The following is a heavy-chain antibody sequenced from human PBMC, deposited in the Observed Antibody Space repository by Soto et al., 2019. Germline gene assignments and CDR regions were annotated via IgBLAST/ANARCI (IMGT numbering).Heavy chain of an antibody. CDR1: GGSIRSSVYS. D-gene: IGHD2-15*01. J-gene: IGHJ5*02. CDR3: ARKKRLGYCSGGSCYQKQYNWFDP. CDR2: INHSGST. V-gene: IGHV4-34*01. Sequence: SDTLSLTSTVSGGSIRSSVYSWSLIRQPPGKGLEWIGEINHSGSTNYNPSLKSRVTISVDTSKNQFSLKLSSVTAADTAVYYRARKKRLGYCSGGSCYQKQYNWFDPWGQGTLVTVSS.